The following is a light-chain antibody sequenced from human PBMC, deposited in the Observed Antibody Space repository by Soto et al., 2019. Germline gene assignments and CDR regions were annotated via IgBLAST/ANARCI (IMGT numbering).Light chain of an antibody. CDR2: EGS. J-gene: IGLJ1*01. CDR3: SSFAGTNSFV. V-gene: IGLV2-14*02. Sequence: QSVLTQPASVSGSPGQSITISCTGTSSDVGSYNLVSWYQHHPGNTPKLMIYEGSRRPSGVPDRIFGSKYDTTASLTVSGLQAEDEADYYCSSFAGTNSFVFGTGTKVTVL. CDR1: SSDVGSYNL.